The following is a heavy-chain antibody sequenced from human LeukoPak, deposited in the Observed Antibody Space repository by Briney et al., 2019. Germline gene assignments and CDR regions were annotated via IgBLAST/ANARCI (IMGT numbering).Heavy chain of an antibody. CDR2: ISAYNGNT. CDR1: GYAFSSYG. CDR3: ARDCSGSSCYWIH. J-gene: IGHJ4*02. V-gene: IGHV1-18*01. Sequence: GASVKVSCKASGYAFSSYGISWVRQAPGQGLEWLGYISAYNGNTNYAQKVQGRITMTTDTSTSTAYMEMRSLRSDDTAVYYCARDCSGSSCYWIHWGQGTLVTVSS. D-gene: IGHD2-15*01.